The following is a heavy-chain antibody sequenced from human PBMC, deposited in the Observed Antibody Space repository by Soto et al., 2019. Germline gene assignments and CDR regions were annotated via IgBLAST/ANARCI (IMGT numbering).Heavy chain of an antibody. CDR3: ASRRDPSGYDWADV. D-gene: IGHD5-12*01. J-gene: IGHJ6*02. CDR1: GYTFTGYY. V-gene: IGHV1-2*02. CDR2: INPNSGGT. Sequence: ASVKVSCKASGYTFTGYYMHWVRQAPGQGLEWMGWINPNSGGTNYAQKFQGRVTMTRDTSISTAYMELSRLRSDDTAVYYCASRRDPSGYDWADVWGQGTTVTVSS.